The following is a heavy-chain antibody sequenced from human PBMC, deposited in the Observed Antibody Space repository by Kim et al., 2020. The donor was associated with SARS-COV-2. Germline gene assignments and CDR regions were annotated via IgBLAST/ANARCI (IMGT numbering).Heavy chain of an antibody. J-gene: IGHJ4*02. D-gene: IGHD3-10*01. Sequence: DSVKGRFTISRDNAENSLYLQMNSLRAEDTAVYYCARDALTMAMGMWIDYWGQGTLVTVSS. V-gene: IGHV3-21*01. CDR3: ARDALTMAMGMWIDY.